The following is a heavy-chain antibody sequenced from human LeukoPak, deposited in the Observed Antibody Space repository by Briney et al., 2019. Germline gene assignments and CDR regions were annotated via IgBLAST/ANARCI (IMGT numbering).Heavy chain of an antibody. CDR3: ARDQRVAVAGTIV. V-gene: IGHV3-7*01. J-gene: IGHJ4*02. Sequence: PGGSLRLSCAASGFTFSSYWMSWVRQAPGKGLEWVANIKQDGSGRYYVDSVKGRFTISRDNAKNSLYLQMNSLRAEDTAVYYCARDQRVAVAGTIVWGQGTLVTVFS. CDR2: IKQDGSGR. D-gene: IGHD6-19*01. CDR1: GFTFSSYW.